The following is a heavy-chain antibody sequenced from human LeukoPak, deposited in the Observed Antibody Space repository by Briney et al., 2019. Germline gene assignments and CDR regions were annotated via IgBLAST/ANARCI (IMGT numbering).Heavy chain of an antibody. CDR3: AKYLSAKDPPYALDV. D-gene: IGHD2-15*01. V-gene: IGHV3-23*01. CDR1: EFTFSSYA. Sequence: GGSLRLSCAASEFTFSSYAMQWVRQAPGKGLEWVSGISGSGGSTYYADSVKGRFTISRDNSKNTLYLQMNSLRAEDTAEYYCAKYLSAKDPPYALDVWGQGTTVTVSS. J-gene: IGHJ6*02. CDR2: ISGSGGST.